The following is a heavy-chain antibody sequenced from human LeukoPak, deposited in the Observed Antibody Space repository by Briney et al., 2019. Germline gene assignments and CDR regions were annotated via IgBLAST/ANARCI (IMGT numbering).Heavy chain of an antibody. D-gene: IGHD6-19*01. CDR1: GGSISRYS. CDR3: ARQVVAVAGTGYFDY. CDR2: IYYSGST. Sequence: SETLSLTCTVSGGSISRYSWSWIRQPPGKGLEWIGYIYYSGSTNYNPSLKSRVTISVDTSKNRFSLKLSSVTAADTAVYFCARQVVAVAGTGYFDYWGQGTLVTVSS. J-gene: IGHJ4*02. V-gene: IGHV4-59*08.